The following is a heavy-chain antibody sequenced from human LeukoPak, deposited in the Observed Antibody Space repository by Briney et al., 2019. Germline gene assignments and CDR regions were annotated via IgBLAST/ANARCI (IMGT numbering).Heavy chain of an antibody. CDR1: GFTFSSYS. D-gene: IGHD4-17*01. J-gene: IGHJ4*02. CDR2: ISSSSSYI. V-gene: IGHV3-21*01. CDR3: ARNDYGEGDYFDY. Sequence: GSLRLSCAASGFTFSSYSMNWVRQAPGRGLEWVSSISSSSSYIYYADSVRGRFTISRDNAKNSLYLQMNSLRAEDTAVYYCARNDYGEGDYFDYWGQGTLVTVFS.